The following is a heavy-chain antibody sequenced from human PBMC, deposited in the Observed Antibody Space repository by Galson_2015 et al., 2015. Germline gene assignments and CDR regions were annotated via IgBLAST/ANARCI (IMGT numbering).Heavy chain of an antibody. CDR2: IRNEPNGYTT. V-gene: IGHV3-72*01. Sequence: SLRLSCAASGFNFRSAYMDWVRQAPGKGLEWVGRIRNEPNGYTTDYAASVQGRFSIARDDSRNSLYLQMNSLQAGDTAVYYCVRIKPGDSFDILGPRTLVPLPS. J-gene: IGHJ3*02. CDR1: GFNFRSAY. CDR3: VRIKPGDSFDI.